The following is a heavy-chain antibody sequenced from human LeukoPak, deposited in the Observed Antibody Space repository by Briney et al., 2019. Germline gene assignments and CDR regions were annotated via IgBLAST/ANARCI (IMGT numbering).Heavy chain of an antibody. CDR1: GFTFSSYE. J-gene: IGHJ5*02. CDR2: ISSSGGIT. D-gene: IGHD3-10*01. CDR3: ARTGGAGSPSDT. Sequence: GGSLRLSCAASGFTFSSYEMNWIRQAPGKGLEWVSYISSSGGITYYADSVKGRFTISRDNAKNSLYLETNSLRDDDTAVYCARTGGAGSPSDTWGQGTLVTVSS. V-gene: IGHV3-48*03.